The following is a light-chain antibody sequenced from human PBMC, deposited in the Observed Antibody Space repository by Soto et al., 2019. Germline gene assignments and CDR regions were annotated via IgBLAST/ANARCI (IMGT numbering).Light chain of an antibody. V-gene: IGKV3-20*01. CDR1: QSVSSSY. J-gene: IGKJ1*01. CDR3: QQYGSSSWT. CDR2: GAS. Sequence: EIVLTQSPGTLSLSPGARATLSCRASQSVSSSYLAWYQQKPGQAPRLLIYGASSRATGIPDRFSGSGSGTDFTLTISRLEPEDFAVYYCQQYGSSSWTFGQGAKADIK.